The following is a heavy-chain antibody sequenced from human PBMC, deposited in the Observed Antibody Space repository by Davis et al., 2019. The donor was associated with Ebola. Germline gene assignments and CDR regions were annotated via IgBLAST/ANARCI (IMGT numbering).Heavy chain of an antibody. Sequence: MPGRFLRPPCTLVGDPTSNFYWNWIRQLPGQGLEWTGNIYHTVSTYYQSSLKSRVTISVDISKNQFSLRLNSVTTADTAVYFCARSPTLVTPRTTHFDNWGQGTLVTVSS. J-gene: IGHJ4*02. D-gene: IGHD4-23*01. CDR2: IYHTVST. CDR3: ARSPTLVTPRTTHFDN. V-gene: IGHV4-59*01. CDR1: GDPTSNFY.